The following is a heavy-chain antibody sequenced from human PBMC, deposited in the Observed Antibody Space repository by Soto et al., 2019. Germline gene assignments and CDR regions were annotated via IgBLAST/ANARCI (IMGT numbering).Heavy chain of an antibody. D-gene: IGHD3-3*01. J-gene: IGHJ4*02. CDR1: GFAFGNYP. CDR2: ISNSGDRT. V-gene: IGHV3-23*01. Sequence: EVQLLESGGALVQPGGSLRLYCAASGFAFGNYPMGWVRQAPGKGLEWVTHISNSGDRTFYPESVKGRFTISRDNSRNTLYLQMNSLGVEDTAVYHYAKEEWRGGAYNHWGQGTLVTVSS. CDR3: AKEEWRGGAYNH.